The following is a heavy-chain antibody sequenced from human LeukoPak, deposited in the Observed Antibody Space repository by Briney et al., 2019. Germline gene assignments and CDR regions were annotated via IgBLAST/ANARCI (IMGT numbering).Heavy chain of an antibody. CDR1: GGPISNYY. J-gene: IGHJ4*01. V-gene: IGHV4-59*08. CDR3: ASATEMAKVFSFDY. CDR2: IYDGGST. D-gene: IGHD2-8*01. Sequence: SETLSLTCTVSGGPISNYYWNWIRQPPGKGLEWIGYIYDGGSTNYNPSLKSRVTISVDTPKNQFSLKVSSVTAADTGVYYCASATEMAKVFSFDYWGHGTLVTVSS.